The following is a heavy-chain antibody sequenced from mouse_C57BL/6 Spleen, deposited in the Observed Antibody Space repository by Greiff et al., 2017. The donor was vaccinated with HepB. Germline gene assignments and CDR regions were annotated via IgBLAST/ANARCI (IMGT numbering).Heavy chain of an antibody. Sequence: VQLQQPGAELVKPGASVKLSCKASGYTFTSYWMHWVKQRPGQGLEWIGMIHPNSGSTNYNEKFKSKATLTVDKSSSTAYMQLSSLTSEDSAVYDGARLGERGGGSYGYFEVWGTGTTVTVAS. CDR2: IHPNSGST. V-gene: IGHV1-64*01. CDR1: GYTFTSYW. CDR3: ARLGERGGGSYGYFEV. J-gene: IGHJ1*03.